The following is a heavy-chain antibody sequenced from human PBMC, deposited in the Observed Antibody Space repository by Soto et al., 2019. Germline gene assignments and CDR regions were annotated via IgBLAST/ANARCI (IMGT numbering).Heavy chain of an antibody. Sequence: SETLSLTCSLYSGSLSFYYWSWIRQPPGKGLEWIGEISPSGTTNYSPSLKSRVSISVDTSKNQFSLNLTSLTAADTAVYYCARAPKVSGAAQTRPDFWGQGSLVTVSS. J-gene: IGHJ4*02. D-gene: IGHD6-25*01. V-gene: IGHV4-34*01. CDR2: ISPSGTT. CDR1: SGSLSFYY. CDR3: ARAPKVSGAAQTRPDF.